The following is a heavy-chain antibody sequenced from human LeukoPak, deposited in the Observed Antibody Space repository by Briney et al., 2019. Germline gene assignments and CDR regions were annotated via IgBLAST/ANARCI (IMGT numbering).Heavy chain of an antibody. CDR2: IYTSGST. D-gene: IGHD6-19*01. Sequence: SETLSLTCTVSGGSISSGSYYWSWIRQPAGKGLEWIGRIYTSGSTNYNPSLKSRVTISVGTSKNQFSLKLSSVTAADTAVYYCARDGQWLGNNWFDPWGQGTLVTVSS. CDR1: GGSISSGSYY. CDR3: ARDGQWLGNNWFDP. J-gene: IGHJ5*02. V-gene: IGHV4-61*02.